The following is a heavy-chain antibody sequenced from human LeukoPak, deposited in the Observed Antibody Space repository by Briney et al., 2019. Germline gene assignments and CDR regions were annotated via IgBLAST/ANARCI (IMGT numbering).Heavy chain of an antibody. CDR1: GFTFSSYG. CDR3: VRDNPRCCGVIPANIDDY. D-gene: IGHD4/OR15-4a*01. CDR2: ISYDGSNK. J-gene: IGHJ4*02. V-gene: IGHV3-30*03. Sequence: GGSLRLSCAASGFTFSSYGMHWVRQAPGKGLEWVAVISYDGSNKYYADSVKGRFTISRDNSKNTLYLQMNSLRAEDTAVYYCVRDNPRCCGVIPANIDDYWGQGTLVTVSS.